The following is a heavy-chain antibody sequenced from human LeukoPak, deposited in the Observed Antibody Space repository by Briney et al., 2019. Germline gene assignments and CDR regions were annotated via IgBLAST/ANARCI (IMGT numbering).Heavy chain of an antibody. CDR2: IYNSGST. CDR3: ARGRYLTTGGGAAAGFLDY. CDR1: GGSISVYY. Sequence: PSETLSLTCTVSGGSISVYYWSWIRQPPGKGLEWIGYIYNSGSTNYNPSLKSRVTISVDTSQKQFSLRLSSVTAADTAVYYCARGRYLTTGGGAAAGFLDYWGQGTLVTVSS. J-gene: IGHJ4*02. D-gene: IGHD6-13*01. V-gene: IGHV4-59*12.